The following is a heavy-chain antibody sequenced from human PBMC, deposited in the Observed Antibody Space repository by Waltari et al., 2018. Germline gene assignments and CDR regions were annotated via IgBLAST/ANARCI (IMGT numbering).Heavy chain of an antibody. CDR3: AKQVAGSGWYLG. CDR1: GGSLSGYY. CDR2: VNYGGTT. V-gene: IGHV4-34*01. J-gene: IGHJ4*02. Sequence: QGRLQQWGAGPLQPLETLSPTCVVSGGSLSGYYGSWNRQPPGKGLEWIGEVNYGGTTNHNPSLKSRITVSIDTSNNQFSLNLSSVTAADTAVYYCAKQVAGSGWYLGWGQGTLVSVSS. D-gene: IGHD6-19*01.